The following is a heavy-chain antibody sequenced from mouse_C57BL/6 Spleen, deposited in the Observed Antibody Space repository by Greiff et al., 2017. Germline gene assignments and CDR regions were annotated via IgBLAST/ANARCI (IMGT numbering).Heavy chain of an antibody. CDR1: GYAFSSYW. V-gene: IGHV1-80*01. D-gene: IGHD2-2*01. CDR2: IYPGDGDT. Sequence: QVQLKQSGAELVKPGASVKISCKASGYAFSSYWMNWVKQRPGKGLEWIGQIYPGDGDTNYNGTFTGKATLTADKSSSTAYMQLSSLTSEDSAVYFCARRVYGYDGDYFDYWGKGTTLTVSS. J-gene: IGHJ2*01. CDR3: ARRVYGYDGDYFDY.